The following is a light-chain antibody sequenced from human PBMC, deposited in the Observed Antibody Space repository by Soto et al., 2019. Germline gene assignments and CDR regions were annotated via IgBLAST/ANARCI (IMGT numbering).Light chain of an antibody. V-gene: IGLV2-11*01. J-gene: IGLJ1*01. CDR1: SRDVWAFNY. CDR3: CSYAGTYSYV. CDR2: DVS. Sequence: QSALTQPRSVSGSPGQSVTVSCTGTSRDVWAFNYVSWYQQHPGQAPKFIIFDVSKRPSGVPDRFSGSKSGNSPSLTIYGLQAEDEADYYCCSYAGTYSYVSGSGTTVTVL.